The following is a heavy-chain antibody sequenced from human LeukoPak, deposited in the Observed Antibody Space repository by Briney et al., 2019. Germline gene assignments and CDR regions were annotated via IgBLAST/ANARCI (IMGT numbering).Heavy chain of an antibody. D-gene: IGHD3-10*01. Sequence: SETLSLTCAVYGGSFSGYYWSWIRQPPGKGLEWIGEINHSGITNYNPSLKSRVTISVDTSKNQFSLKLSSVTAADTAVYYCAAITMVRGVPYDWFDPWGQGTLVTVSS. V-gene: IGHV4-34*01. CDR2: INHSGIT. CDR3: AAITMVRGVPYDWFDP. CDR1: GGSFSGYY. J-gene: IGHJ5*02.